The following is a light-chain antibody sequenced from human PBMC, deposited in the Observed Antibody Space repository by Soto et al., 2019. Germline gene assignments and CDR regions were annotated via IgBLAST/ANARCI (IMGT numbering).Light chain of an antibody. J-gene: IGKJ2*01. CDR2: AAS. CDR3: QQYNSYPYT. CDR1: QDMSDA. Sequence: DIQMTQSPSSLSASVGDRVTITCRASQDMSDALAWFQLKPGKAPKPLIYAASNLQNGVPTKFSGSGSGTDFTLAISSLQPDDFATYYCQQYNSYPYTFGQGTQLEIK. V-gene: IGKV1-16*02.